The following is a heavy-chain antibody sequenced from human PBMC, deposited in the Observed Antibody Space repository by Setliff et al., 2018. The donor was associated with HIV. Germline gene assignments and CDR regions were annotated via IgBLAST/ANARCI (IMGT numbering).Heavy chain of an antibody. CDR1: GGSINSGSYY. J-gene: IGHJ4*02. V-gene: IGHV4-61*10. CDR2: IYNSGST. D-gene: IGHD6-19*01. CDR3: ARVGAVAGFDY. Sequence: SETLSLTCTVSGGSINSGSYYWSWIRQPAGKGLEWIGHIYNSGSTNYNPSLKSRVTISVDASKNHFSLKLRSVTAADTAVYYCARVGAVAGFDYWGQGTLVTVSS.